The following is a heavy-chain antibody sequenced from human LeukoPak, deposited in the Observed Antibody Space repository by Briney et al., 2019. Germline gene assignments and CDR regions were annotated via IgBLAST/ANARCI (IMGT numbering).Heavy chain of an antibody. Sequence: PGGSLRLSCAAFGFTFSTYEMTWARQAPGKGLEWVSYISTSDSIIYYAAPVQGRSTISRDNAKKSLYLQMTSLRAEDTGVYYCARIPAWKPWGQGTLVTVSS. CDR2: ISTSDSII. CDR1: GFTFSTYE. V-gene: IGHV3-48*03. CDR3: ARIPAWKP. D-gene: IGHD1-1*01. J-gene: IGHJ5*02.